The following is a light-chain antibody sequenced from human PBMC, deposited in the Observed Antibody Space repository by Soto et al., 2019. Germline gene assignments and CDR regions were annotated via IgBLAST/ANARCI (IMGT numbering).Light chain of an antibody. J-gene: IGKJ4*01. CDR2: DAS. CDR3: QQYDDLPRT. CDR1: QDITNY. Sequence: DIQMTQSPSSLSASVGDRVTVTCQASQDITNYLSWYQQKPGKAPKLLISDASNLEIGVPSRFSGRGSGTDFSLTINNLQPEDFATYFCQQYDDLPRTFGGGTKVEVK. V-gene: IGKV1-33*01.